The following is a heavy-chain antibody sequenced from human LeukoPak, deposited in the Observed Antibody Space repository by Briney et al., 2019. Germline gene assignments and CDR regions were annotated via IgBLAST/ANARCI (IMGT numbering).Heavy chain of an antibody. D-gene: IGHD3-22*01. V-gene: IGHV1-18*04. Sequence: ASVKVSCKASGYTFTGYYMHWVRQAPGQGLEWMGWISAYNGNTNYAQKLQGRVTMTTDTSTSTAYMELRSLRSDDTAVYYCARDRPLTMIVVDPLDYWGQGTLVTVSS. CDR1: GYTFTGYY. CDR2: ISAYNGNT. CDR3: ARDRPLTMIVVDPLDY. J-gene: IGHJ4*02.